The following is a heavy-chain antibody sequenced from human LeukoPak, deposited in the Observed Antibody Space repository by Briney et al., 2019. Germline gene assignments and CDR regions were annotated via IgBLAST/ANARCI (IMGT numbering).Heavy chain of an antibody. CDR3: GRYYVMDV. V-gene: IGHV3-53*01. J-gene: IGHJ6*02. CDR2: IYSGGST. CDR1: GFMFSRYW. Sequence: LPGGSLRLSCAASGFMFSRYWMSWVRQAPGRGLEWVSVIYSGGSTYYADSVKGRFTISRDNSKSTLYLQMNSLRAEDTAVYYCGRYYVMDVWGQGTSVTVSS.